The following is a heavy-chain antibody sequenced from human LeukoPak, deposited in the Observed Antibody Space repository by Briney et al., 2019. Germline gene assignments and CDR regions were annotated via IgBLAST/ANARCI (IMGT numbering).Heavy chain of an antibody. V-gene: IGHV3-43*02. Sequence: GGSLRLSCAASGFTFDDYAMHWVRQAPGKGLEWVSLISGDGGSTYYADSVKGRFTISRDNSKNSLYLQMNSLRTEDTALYYCSKDNPGHGPSATVELDVWGQGTTLTVSS. CDR1: GFTFDDYA. CDR2: ISGDGGST. J-gene: IGHJ6*02. CDR3: SKDNPGHGPSATVELDV. D-gene: IGHD4-17*01.